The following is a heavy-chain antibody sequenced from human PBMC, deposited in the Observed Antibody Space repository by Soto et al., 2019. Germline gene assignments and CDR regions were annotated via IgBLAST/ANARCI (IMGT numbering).Heavy chain of an antibody. Sequence: SETLSLTCTVSGGSISSGGYYWSWIRQHPGKGLEWIGYIYYSGSTYYNPSLKSRVTISVDTSKIQFSLKLSSVTAADTAVFYCARPYCSGGSCYWGAFDIWGQGTMVTVSS. CDR3: ARPYCSGGSCYWGAFDI. D-gene: IGHD2-15*01. J-gene: IGHJ3*02. CDR2: IYYSGST. V-gene: IGHV4-31*03. CDR1: GGSISSGGYY.